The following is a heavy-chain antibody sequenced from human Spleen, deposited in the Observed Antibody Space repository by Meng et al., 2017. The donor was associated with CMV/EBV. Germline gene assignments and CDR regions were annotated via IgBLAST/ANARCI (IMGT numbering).Heavy chain of an antibody. CDR1: GFTFSNFG. J-gene: IGHJ1*01. CDR3: ARDDFWSGYSLDCQH. V-gene: IGHV3-21*01. D-gene: IGHD3-3*01. Sequence: SGFTFSNFGMNWVRQAPGKGLEWVSFIISSGSYIYYADSVKGRFTVSRDNAKNSLYLQMNSLTVEDTAVYYCARDDFWSGYSLDCQHWGQGTLVTVSS. CDR2: IISSGSYI.